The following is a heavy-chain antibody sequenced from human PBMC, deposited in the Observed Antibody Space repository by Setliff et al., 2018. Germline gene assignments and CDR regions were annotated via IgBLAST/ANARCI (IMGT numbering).Heavy chain of an antibody. J-gene: IGHJ6*03. Sequence: PSETLSLTCTVSGGSISSGNYFWDWIRQPPGKGLEWIGSIHYSGETFHNPSLKSRVTMSVDTSKSHFSLRLSSLTAADTAVYYCARMAVRVASRPSSPLDYYYYMDLWGKGATVTVSS. D-gene: IGHD6-6*01. CDR3: ARMAVRVASRPSSPLDYYYYMDL. CDR1: GGSISSGNYF. CDR2: IHYSGET. V-gene: IGHV4-39*02.